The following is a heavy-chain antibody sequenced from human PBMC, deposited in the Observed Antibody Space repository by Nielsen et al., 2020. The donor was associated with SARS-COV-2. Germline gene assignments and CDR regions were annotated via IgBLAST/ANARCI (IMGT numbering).Heavy chain of an antibody. CDR3: NGYYSSRILTLDY. J-gene: IGHJ4*02. Sequence: GESLKISCAASGFTFSSYAMSWVRQAPGKGLEWVSAISGSGGSTYYADSVKGRFTISRDNSKNTLYLQMNSLRAEDTAVYYCNGYYSSRILTLDYWGQGTLVTVSS. CDR1: GFTFSSYA. V-gene: IGHV3-23*01. CDR2: ISGSGGST. D-gene: IGHD3-22*01.